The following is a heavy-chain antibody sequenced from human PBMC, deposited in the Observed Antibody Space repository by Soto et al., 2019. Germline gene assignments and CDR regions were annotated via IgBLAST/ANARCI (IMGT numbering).Heavy chain of an antibody. CDR3: ARDNLHSSPPHFDY. CDR2: ISYSGAT. V-gene: IGHV4-31*03. J-gene: IGHJ4*02. D-gene: IGHD6-13*01. Sequence: SETLSLTCSVSGGSISSDGYYWSWIRQHPGEGLEWIGFISYSGATSQNPSLKSRVILSVDTSKNQFSLRLRSVTAADTAVYYCARDNLHSSPPHFDYWGQGNLVTVST. CDR1: GGSISSDGYY.